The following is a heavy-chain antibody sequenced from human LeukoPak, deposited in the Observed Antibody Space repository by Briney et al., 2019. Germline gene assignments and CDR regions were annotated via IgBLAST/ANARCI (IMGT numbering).Heavy chain of an antibody. CDR1: GGSISSYY. V-gene: IGHV4-59*01. CDR2: IYYSGSA. D-gene: IGHD4/OR15-4a*01. CDR3: ARGGTQLTFPV. J-gene: IGHJ4*02. Sequence: SETLSLTCSVSGGSISSYYWSWIRQPPGKGLEWIGYIYYSGSANYNPSLKSRVTISVDTSKNQFSLKLASVSAADTAVYYCARGGTQLTFPVWGQGTLVTVSS.